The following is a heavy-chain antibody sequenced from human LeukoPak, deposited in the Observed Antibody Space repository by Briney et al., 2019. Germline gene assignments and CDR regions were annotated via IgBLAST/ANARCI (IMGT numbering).Heavy chain of an antibody. CDR2: INPNSGGT. Sequence: ASVKVSCKASGYTFTGYYMHWVRQAPGQGLEWMGWINPNSGGTNYAQKFQGRVTMTRDTSISTAYMELSRLRSDDTAVYYCARVVPITIFGVVTNDAFDIWGQGTMVTVSS. D-gene: IGHD3-3*01. V-gene: IGHV1-2*02. J-gene: IGHJ3*02. CDR3: ARVVPITIFGVVTNDAFDI. CDR1: GYTFTGYY.